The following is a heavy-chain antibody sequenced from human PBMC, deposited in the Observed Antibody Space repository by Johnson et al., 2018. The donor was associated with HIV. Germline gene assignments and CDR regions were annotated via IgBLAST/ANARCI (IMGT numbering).Heavy chain of an antibody. V-gene: IGHV3-30-3*01. Sequence: QVQLVESGGGVVQPGRSLRLSCAASGFTFSSYAMHWVRQAPGQGLEWVAVISYAGSNKYYADSVKGRFTISRDNSKNTLYLQMNSLRAEDTAVYYCARDGVAGTSGDIWGQGTMVPVSS. J-gene: IGHJ3*02. CDR2: ISYAGSNK. CDR1: GFTFSSYA. D-gene: IGHD6-19*01. CDR3: ARDGVAGTSGDI.